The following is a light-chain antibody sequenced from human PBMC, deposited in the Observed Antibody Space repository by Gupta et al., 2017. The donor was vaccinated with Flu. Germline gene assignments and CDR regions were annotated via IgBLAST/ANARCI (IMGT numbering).Light chain of an antibody. CDR2: DAS. Sequence: EIVLTQSPATLSLSPGERATLSCRASQSVASYLAWYQQKPGQAPRLLIPDASNRATAIPARFSGSGSGTDFTLTISSLQPEDFALYYCQQRSSWPITFGQGTRLEIK. CDR3: QQRSSWPIT. CDR1: QSVASY. J-gene: IGKJ5*01. V-gene: IGKV3-11*01.